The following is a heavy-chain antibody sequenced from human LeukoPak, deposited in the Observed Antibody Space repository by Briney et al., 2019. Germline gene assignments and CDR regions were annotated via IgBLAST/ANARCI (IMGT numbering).Heavy chain of an antibody. J-gene: IGHJ3*01. D-gene: IGHD2-2*01. V-gene: IGHV4-34*01. CDR2: INHSGST. CDR3: ARVYCSNTSCYGAAFDG. Sequence: SETLSLTCAVNGGSFSGYSWSWIRQPPGKGLEWIGEINHSGSTKYNPSLKSRVTISVDTSKKQLSLELSSMTAADTAVYYCARVYCSNTSCYGAAFDGWGQGTMVTVSS. CDR1: GGSFSGYS.